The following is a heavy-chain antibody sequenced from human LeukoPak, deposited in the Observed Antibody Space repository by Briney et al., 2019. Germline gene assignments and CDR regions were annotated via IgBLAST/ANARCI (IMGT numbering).Heavy chain of an antibody. D-gene: IGHD5-24*01. J-gene: IGHJ4*02. CDR2: ISGSGGST. V-gene: IGHV3-23*01. CDR3: AKAAEMATIYGDLGYFDY. Sequence: GGSLRLSCAASGFTFSSYAMSWVRQAPGKGLEWVSAISGSGGSTYYADSVKDRFTISRDNSKNTLYLQMNSLRAEDTAVYYCAKAAEMATIYGDLGYFDYWGQGTLVTVSS. CDR1: GFTFSSYA.